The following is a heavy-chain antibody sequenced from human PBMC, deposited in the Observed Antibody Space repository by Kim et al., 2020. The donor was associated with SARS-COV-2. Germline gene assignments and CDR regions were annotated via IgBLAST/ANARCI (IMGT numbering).Heavy chain of an antibody. CDR3: ARDPPEYYDFWSGYRSGIYFDY. CDR1: GYTFTGYY. V-gene: IGHV1-2*02. J-gene: IGHJ4*02. Sequence: ASVKVSCKASGYTFTGYYMHWVRQAPGQGLEWMGWINPNSGGTNYAQKFQGRVTMTRDTSISTAYMELSRLRSDDTAVYYCARDPPEYYDFWSGYRSGIYFDYWGQGTLVTVSS. D-gene: IGHD3-3*01. CDR2: INPNSGGT.